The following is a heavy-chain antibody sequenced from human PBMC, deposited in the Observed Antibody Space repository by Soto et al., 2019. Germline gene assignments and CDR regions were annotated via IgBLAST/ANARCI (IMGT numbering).Heavy chain of an antibody. J-gene: IGHJ4*02. D-gene: IGHD6-19*01. CDR1: GGTFSSYT. CDR3: ARASLSGSPDY. Sequence: SVKVSCKASGGTFSSYTISWVRQAPGQGLEWMGRIIPILGIANYAQKFQGRVTITADKSTSTAYMELSSLRSEDTAVYYCARASLSGSPDYWGQGTLVTVSS. V-gene: IGHV1-69*02. CDR2: IIPILGIA.